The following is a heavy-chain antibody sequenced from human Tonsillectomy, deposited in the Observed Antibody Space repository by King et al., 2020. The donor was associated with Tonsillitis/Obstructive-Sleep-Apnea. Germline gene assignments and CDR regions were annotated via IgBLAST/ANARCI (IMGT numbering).Heavy chain of an antibody. CDR1: GFMFSDYA. CDR3: ARDPEVRQWLVPWFTS. J-gene: IGHJ5*01. CDR2: ISYDGSNK. V-gene: IGHV3-30*04. D-gene: IGHD6-19*01. Sequence: VQLVESGGGVVQPGRFLRLSCAASGFMFSDYAMHWVRQAPGKGLEWVAVISYDGSNKYYADSVKGRFTISRDNSKNTLYLQIKSLKFEDTAVYYCARDPEVRQWLVPWFTSWGQGTLVSVSS.